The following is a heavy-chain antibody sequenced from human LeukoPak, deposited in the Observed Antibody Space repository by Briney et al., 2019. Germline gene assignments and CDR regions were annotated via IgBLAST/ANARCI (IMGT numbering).Heavy chain of an antibody. CDR1: GFTFGDYA. Sequence: GRSLRLSCTASGFTFGDYAMSWVRQAPGKGLEWVGFIRSKAYGGTTEYAASVKGRFTISRDDSKSIAYLQMNSLKTEDTAVYYCTRAETNVDTAMAFWGQGTLVTVSS. CDR3: TRAETNVDTAMAF. V-gene: IGHV3-49*04. D-gene: IGHD5-18*01. CDR2: IRSKAYGGTT. J-gene: IGHJ4*02.